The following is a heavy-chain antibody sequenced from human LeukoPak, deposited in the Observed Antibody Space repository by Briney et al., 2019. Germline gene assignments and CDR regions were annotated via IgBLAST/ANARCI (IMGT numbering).Heavy chain of an antibody. CDR3: AKDLDIVVVVAATGSTGDAFDI. D-gene: IGHD2-15*01. J-gene: IGHJ3*02. CDR1: GFTFSSYG. Sequence: GGSLRLSCAASGFTFSSYGMSWVRQAPGKGLEWVSAISGSGGSTYCADSVKGRFTISRDNSKNTLYLQMNSLRAEDTAVYYCAKDLDIVVVVAATGSTGDAFDIWGQGTMVTVSS. V-gene: IGHV3-23*01. CDR2: ISGSGGST.